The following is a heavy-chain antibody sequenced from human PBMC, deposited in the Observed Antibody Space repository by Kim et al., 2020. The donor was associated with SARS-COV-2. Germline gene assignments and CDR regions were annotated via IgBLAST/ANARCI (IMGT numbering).Heavy chain of an antibody. D-gene: IGHD1-26*01. CDR3: TRGRWELPH. J-gene: IGHJ1*01. V-gene: IGHV3-49*04. Sequence: GGSLRLSCTASGFTFSDYAMTWVRQAPGKGLEWVGCIRSKTYGATIEYAAYVEGRFTISRDDSKSIVYLQMNSLNTEGTAVYYCTRGRWELPHWGQGTLVTVSS. CDR2: IRSKTYGATI. CDR1: GFTFSDYA.